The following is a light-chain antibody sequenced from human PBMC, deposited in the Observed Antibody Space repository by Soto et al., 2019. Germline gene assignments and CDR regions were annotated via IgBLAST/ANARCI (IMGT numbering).Light chain of an antibody. V-gene: IGLV1-51*02. CDR2: ENN. CDR1: RSNIGNNY. Sequence: QSVLTQPPSVSAAPGQKVTISCSGSRSNIGNNYVSWYQQLPGTAPKLLIYENNKRPSGIPDRFSGSKSGTSATLGITGLQTGDEADYYCGTWDSSLSGAVFGGGTQLTVL. J-gene: IGLJ7*01. CDR3: GTWDSSLSGAV.